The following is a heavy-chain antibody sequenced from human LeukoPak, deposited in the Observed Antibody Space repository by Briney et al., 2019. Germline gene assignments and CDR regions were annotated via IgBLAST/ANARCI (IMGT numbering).Heavy chain of an antibody. Sequence: GASVTVSCKASGYTFTGYYMHWLRQAPGQGLEWMGWINPNSGGTNYAQKFQGRVTMTRDTSISTAYMELSRLRSDDTAVYYCAREYSSASADYWGQGTLVTVSS. CDR3: AREYSSASADY. CDR2: INPNSGGT. V-gene: IGHV1-2*02. J-gene: IGHJ4*02. D-gene: IGHD6-25*01. CDR1: GYTFTGYY.